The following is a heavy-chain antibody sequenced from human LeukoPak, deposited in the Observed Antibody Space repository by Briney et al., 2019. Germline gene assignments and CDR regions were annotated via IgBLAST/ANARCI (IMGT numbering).Heavy chain of an antibody. CDR3: ARHRPKYYFDY. J-gene: IGHJ4*02. V-gene: IGHV4-39*01. Sequence: PSETLSLTCTVSGGSFSSSSYYWGWIRQPPGKGLEWIGSIYYSGSTYYNPSLKSRVTISVDTSKNQFSLKLSSVTAADTAVYYCARHRPKYYFDYWGQGTLVTASS. CDR2: IYYSGST. CDR1: GGSFSSSSYY.